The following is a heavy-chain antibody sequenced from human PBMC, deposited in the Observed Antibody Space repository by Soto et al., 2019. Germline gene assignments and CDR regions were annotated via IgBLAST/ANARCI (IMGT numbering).Heavy chain of an antibody. Sequence: QVQLQQWGAGLLKPSETLSLTCAVYGGSFSGYYWSWIRQPPGKGLEWIGEINHSGSTNYNPSLKGRVTISVDTSQNQFSLKLGSVTAADTAVYYCARGGGVVVVAATPRYGMDVWGQGTTVTVSS. D-gene: IGHD2-15*01. V-gene: IGHV4-34*01. J-gene: IGHJ6*02. CDR2: INHSGST. CDR3: ARGGGVVVVAATPRYGMDV. CDR1: GGSFSGYY.